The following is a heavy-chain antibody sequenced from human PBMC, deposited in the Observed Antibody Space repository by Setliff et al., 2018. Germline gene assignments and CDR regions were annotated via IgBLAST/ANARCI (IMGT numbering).Heavy chain of an antibody. CDR1: GGSISPYF. CDR3: VRDRTAYSYGLDV. J-gene: IGHJ6*02. Sequence: SETLSLTCTVSGGSISPYFWSWIRQPPGKGLEWIGYIYHNGNTYFNPSLKTRVTMSVDPSKNQFALNLRSVTAADTAVYYCVRDRTAYSYGLDVWAQGTTVTVSS. D-gene: IGHD5-18*01. V-gene: IGHV4-59*01. CDR2: IYHNGNT.